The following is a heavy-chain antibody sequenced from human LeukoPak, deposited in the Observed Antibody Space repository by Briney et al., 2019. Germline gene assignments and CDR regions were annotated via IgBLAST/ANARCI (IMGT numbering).Heavy chain of an antibody. CDR1: GFTFSSYG. J-gene: IGHJ3*02. CDR2: IRYDGSNK. CDR3: ANSGSGSNKGSFDI. Sequence: GGSLRLSCAASGFTFSSYGMHWVRQAPGKGLEWVAFIRYDGSNKYYADSVKGRFTISRDNSKNTLYLQMNSLRAEDTAVCYCANSGSGSNKGSFDIWGQGTMVTVSS. D-gene: IGHD3-10*01. V-gene: IGHV3-30*02.